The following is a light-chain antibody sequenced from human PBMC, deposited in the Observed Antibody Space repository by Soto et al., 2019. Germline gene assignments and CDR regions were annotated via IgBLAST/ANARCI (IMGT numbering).Light chain of an antibody. V-gene: IGKV1-5*03. J-gene: IGKJ1*01. Sequence: DIQMTQSPSTLSASVGDRVTITCRASQSISSWLAWYQQKPGKAPKLLIYEASSLESGVPSRFGGSGSGTEFTLTISSLQPDDCATYYCQEYNDYSRTFGQGTKVEI. CDR2: EAS. CDR3: QEYNDYSRT. CDR1: QSISSW.